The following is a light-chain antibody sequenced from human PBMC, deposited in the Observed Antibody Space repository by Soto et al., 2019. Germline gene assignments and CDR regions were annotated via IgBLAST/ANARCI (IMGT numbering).Light chain of an antibody. CDR2: AAS. V-gene: IGKV1-9*01. CDR3: QQLNSYPLS. J-gene: IGKJ4*01. CDR1: QDISSY. Sequence: DIQLTQSPYFLSASVGDRVTITCRTSQDISSYLAWYQQKPGKAPQLLIYAASTLQSGVPSRFSGSGSGTEFTLTISSLQPGDFATYYCQQLNSYPLSFGGGTKVEI.